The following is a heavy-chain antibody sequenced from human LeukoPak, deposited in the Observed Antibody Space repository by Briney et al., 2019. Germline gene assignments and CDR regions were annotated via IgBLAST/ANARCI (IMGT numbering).Heavy chain of an antibody. CDR1: GFTVSSNY. D-gene: IGHD3-22*01. CDR2: IYSGGST. CDR3: ARDQEHDSSGYQTF. J-gene: IGHJ4*02. V-gene: IGHV3-53*01. Sequence: GGSLRLSCAASGFTVSSNYMSWVRQAPGKGLEWVSVIYSGGSTYYADSVRGRFTISRDNSKNTLYLQMNSLRAEDTAVYYCARDQEHDSSGYQTFWGQGTLVTVSS.